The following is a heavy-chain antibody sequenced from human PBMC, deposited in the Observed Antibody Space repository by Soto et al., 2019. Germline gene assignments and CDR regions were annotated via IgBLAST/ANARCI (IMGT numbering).Heavy chain of an antibody. CDR2: IYYSGST. CDR1: GGSIRSGGYY. D-gene: IGHD2-15*01. Sequence: SETLSLTCTVAGGSIRSGGYYWSLIRQHPGKGLEWIGYIYYSGSTYYNPSLKSRVTISVDTSKNQFSLKLSSVTAADTAVYYCARRYGGNFAYWGQGTLVTVSS. J-gene: IGHJ4*02. CDR3: ARRYGGNFAY. V-gene: IGHV4-31*03.